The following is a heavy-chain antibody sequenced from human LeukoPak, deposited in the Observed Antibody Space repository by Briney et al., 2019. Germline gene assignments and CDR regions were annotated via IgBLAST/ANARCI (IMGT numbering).Heavy chain of an antibody. Sequence: GGSLRLSCAGSGFSVSNYYMNWVRQAPGKGLEWVSLIRDSGATFYADSVKGRFTISRDNSKNTIYLQMNRLRVEDTAVHFCARDRAVTQVWVEFDSWGQGTQVTVSS. D-gene: IGHD3-16*01. CDR1: GFSVSNYY. CDR2: IRDSGAT. V-gene: IGHV3-66*03. CDR3: ARDRAVTQVWVEFDS. J-gene: IGHJ5*01.